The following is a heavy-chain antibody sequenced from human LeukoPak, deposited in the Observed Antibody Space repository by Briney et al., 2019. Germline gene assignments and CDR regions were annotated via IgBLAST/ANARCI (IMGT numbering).Heavy chain of an antibody. V-gene: IGHV1-8*01. CDR1: GYTFTSYD. J-gene: IGHJ6*03. Sequence: ASVKVSCKASGYTFTSYDINWVRQATGQGLEWMGWMNPNSGNTGYAQKFQGRVTIARNTSISTAYMELSSLRSEDTAVYYCARRSGAARKYYYYYYYMDVWGKGTTVTVSS. D-gene: IGHD6-6*01. CDR2: MNPNSGNT. CDR3: ARRSGAARKYYYYYYYMDV.